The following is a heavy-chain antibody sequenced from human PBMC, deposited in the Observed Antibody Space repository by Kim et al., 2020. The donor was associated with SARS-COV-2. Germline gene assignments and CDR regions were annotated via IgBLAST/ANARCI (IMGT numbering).Heavy chain of an antibody. V-gene: IGHV3-11*01. D-gene: IGHD6-25*01. Sequence: GGSLRLSCAASGFTFSDYYMSWIRQAPGKGLEWVSYISSSGSTIYYADSVKGRFTISRDNAKNSLYLQMNSLRAEDTAVYYCARDLRRSGNYYYYGMDVWGQGTTVTVSS. J-gene: IGHJ6*02. CDR3: ARDLRRSGNYYYYGMDV. CDR1: GFTFSDYY. CDR2: ISSSGSTI.